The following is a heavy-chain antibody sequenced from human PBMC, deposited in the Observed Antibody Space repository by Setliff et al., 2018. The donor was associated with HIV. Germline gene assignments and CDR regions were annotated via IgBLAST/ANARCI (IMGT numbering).Heavy chain of an antibody. CDR3: ARAGAAETSHFDY. D-gene: IGHD2-15*01. J-gene: IGHJ4*02. CDR2: ISAYNGNT. V-gene: IGHV1-18*01. CDR1: GYTFTNYG. Sequence: GASVKVSCKASGYTFTNYGISWVRQAPGQGLEWMGWISAYNGNTNYAQNLQGRVTMTTDTSTRTAYMELRSLRSDDTAVYFCARAGAAETSHFDYWGQGTLVTVSS.